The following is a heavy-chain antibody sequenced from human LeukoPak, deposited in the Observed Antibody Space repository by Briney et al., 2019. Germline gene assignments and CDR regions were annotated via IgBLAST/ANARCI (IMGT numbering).Heavy chain of an antibody. CDR2: ISSSSSYT. CDR3: AKGWQMATNMCAFDI. CDR1: GFTFSDYY. J-gene: IGHJ3*02. D-gene: IGHD5-24*01. Sequence: GGSLRLSCAASGFTFSDYYMSWIRQAPGKGLEWVSYISSSSSYTNYADSVKGRFTISRDNAKNSLYLQMNSLRAEDTAVYCCAKGWQMATNMCAFDIWGQGTMVTVSS. V-gene: IGHV3-11*06.